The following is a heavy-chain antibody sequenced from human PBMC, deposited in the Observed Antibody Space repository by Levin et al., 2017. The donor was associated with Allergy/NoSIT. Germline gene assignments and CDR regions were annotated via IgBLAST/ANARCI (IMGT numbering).Heavy chain of an antibody. V-gene: IGHV4-59*08. CDR3: ARHAARYYFDY. CDR2: IYYSGTT. CDR1: GGSISNYY. Sequence: SEILSLTCTVSGGSISNYYWSWIRQPPGKGLEWIGFIYYSGTTSYNPSLKSRLTISVDTSENQFSLKLSSVTAADTAVYYCARHAARYYFDYWGQGTLVTVSS. D-gene: IGHD6-6*01. J-gene: IGHJ4*02.